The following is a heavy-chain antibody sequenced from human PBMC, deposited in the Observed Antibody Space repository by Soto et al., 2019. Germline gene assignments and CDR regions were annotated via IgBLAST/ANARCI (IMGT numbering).Heavy chain of an antibody. CDR1: GGTFSSYA. D-gene: IGHD2-2*01. V-gene: IGHV1-69*13. J-gene: IGHJ6*02. CDR3: ARDFARQDIVVVPAATRGYYYYGMDV. CDR2: IIPIFGTA. Sequence: SVKVSCKASGGTFSSYAISWVRQAPGQGLEWMGGIIPIFGTANYAQKFQGRVTITADESTSTAYMELSSLRSEDTAVYYCARDFARQDIVVVPAATRGYYYYGMDVWGQGTTVTVSS.